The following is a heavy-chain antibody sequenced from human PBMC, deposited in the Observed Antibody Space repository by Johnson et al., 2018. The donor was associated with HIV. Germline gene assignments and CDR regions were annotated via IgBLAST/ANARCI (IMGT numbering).Heavy chain of an antibody. CDR3: AKEASGWYHAGDAFDI. CDR2: ISYDGSNK. Sequence: QVQLVESGGGVVQPGRSLRLSCAASGFTFISYAMHWVRQAPGTGLEWVAVISYDGSNKYYADSVKGRFTISRDNSKNTLYLQMNSLRAEDTAVYYCAKEASGWYHAGDAFDIWGQGTMVTVSS. J-gene: IGHJ3*02. D-gene: IGHD6-19*01. V-gene: IGHV3-30*04. CDR1: GFTFISYA.